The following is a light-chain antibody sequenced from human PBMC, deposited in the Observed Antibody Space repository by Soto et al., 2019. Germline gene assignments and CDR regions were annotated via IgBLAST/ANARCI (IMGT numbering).Light chain of an antibody. CDR1: QSVLYSSNNKNY. V-gene: IGKV4-1*01. Sequence: DIVMTQSPDSLAVSLGERATINCKSSQSVLYSSNNKNYLAWYQQKPGQPPKLLIYWASTRESGVPDRFSGSGSGTDFTLTISSLQAKDGAVYYCQQYYSTPPTFGQGTKVEIK. CDR3: QQYYSTPPT. CDR2: WAS. J-gene: IGKJ1*01.